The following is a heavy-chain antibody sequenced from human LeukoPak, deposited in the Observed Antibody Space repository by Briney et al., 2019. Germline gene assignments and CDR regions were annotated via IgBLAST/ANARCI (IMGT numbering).Heavy chain of an antibody. CDR1: GGSISSGGYS. Sequence: SETLSLTCAVSGGSISSGGYSWSWIRQPPEKGLEWIGYIYHSGSTYYNPSLKSRVTISVDRSKNQFSLKLSSVTAADTAVCYCARVKWRCSSTSCPTFDYWGQGTLVTVSS. D-gene: IGHD2-2*01. V-gene: IGHV4-30-2*01. CDR3: ARVKWRCSSTSCPTFDY. CDR2: IYHSGST. J-gene: IGHJ4*02.